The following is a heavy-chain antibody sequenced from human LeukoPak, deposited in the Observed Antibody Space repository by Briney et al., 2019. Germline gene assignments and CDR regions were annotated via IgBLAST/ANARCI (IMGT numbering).Heavy chain of an antibody. V-gene: IGHV3-9*01. J-gene: IGHJ4*02. Sequence: GGSLRLSCAASGFTFDDYAMHWVRQAPGKGLEWVSDISWNSGSIGYADSVKGRFTISRDNAKNSLYLQMNSLRAEDTALYYCAKVTCSGGSCYEGGYYFDYWGQGTLVTVSS. CDR3: AKVTCSGGSCYEGGYYFDY. CDR1: GFTFDDYA. CDR2: ISWNSGSI. D-gene: IGHD2-15*01.